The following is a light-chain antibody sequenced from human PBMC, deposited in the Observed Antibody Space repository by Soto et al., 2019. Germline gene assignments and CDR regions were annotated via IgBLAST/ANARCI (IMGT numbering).Light chain of an antibody. J-gene: IGKJ1*01. CDR1: QTISSW. CDR3: QQYNSYSLT. Sequence: DIQMTQSPSTLSASEGDIVTITCRASQTISSWLAWYQQKPGEAPRLLIYQASSLETEVPSRFSGSGSGTEFTLTISSLQPGDFATYYCQQYNSYSLTFGQGTKVDIK. V-gene: IGKV1-5*03. CDR2: QAS.